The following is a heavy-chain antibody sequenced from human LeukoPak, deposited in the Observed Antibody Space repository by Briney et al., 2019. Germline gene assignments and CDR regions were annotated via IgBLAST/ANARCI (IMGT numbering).Heavy chain of an antibody. J-gene: IGHJ4*02. CDR3: ASPVFGGLATRGAFDY. V-gene: IGHV4-39*07. CDR2: VHYSGST. CDR1: GGSIPTSTYH. Sequence: SETLSLTCTVSGGSIPTSTYHWGWIRQSPGKGLEWIGSVHYSGSTYYNPSLKSRVTISVDTSKNQFSLKLSSVTAADTAVYYCASPVFGGLATRGAFDYWGQGTLVTVSS. D-gene: IGHD3-10*01.